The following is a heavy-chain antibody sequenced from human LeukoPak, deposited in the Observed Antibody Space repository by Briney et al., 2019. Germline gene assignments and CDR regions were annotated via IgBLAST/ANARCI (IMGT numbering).Heavy chain of an antibody. J-gene: IGHJ4*02. Sequence: GASVKVSCKASGYTFTGYYMHWVRQAPGQGLEWMGWINPNSGGTNYAQKFQGRVTMTRDTSISTAYMELSRLRSDDTAVYYCARALYGSGSYYNLPDYWGQGTLVTVSS. CDR1: GYTFTGYY. D-gene: IGHD3-10*01. CDR2: INPNSGGT. CDR3: ARALYGSGSYYNLPDY. V-gene: IGHV1-2*02.